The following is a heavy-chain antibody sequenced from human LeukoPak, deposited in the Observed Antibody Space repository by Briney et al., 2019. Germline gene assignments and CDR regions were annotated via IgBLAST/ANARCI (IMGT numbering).Heavy chain of an antibody. J-gene: IGHJ2*01. CDR1: GFTFSSYS. CDR3: AGSDTIGYLPREWDYWYFDR. D-gene: IGHD3-22*01. CDR2: ISSIRSYI. V-gene: IGHV3-21*03. Sequence: GGSLRLSCAASGFTFSSYSMNWVRQAPGKGLEWVSSISSIRSYIYYADSVKGRFTISRDNAKNSLYLQLNSLRAEDTAVYYCAGSDTIGYLPREWDYWYFDRWGRGTLVTVSS.